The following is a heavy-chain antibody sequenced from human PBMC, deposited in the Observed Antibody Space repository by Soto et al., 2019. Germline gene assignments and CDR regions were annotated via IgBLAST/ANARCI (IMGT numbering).Heavy chain of an antibody. V-gene: IGHV4-4*08. Sequence: PSETLSLTCSVSGASISSYYYSLIRQTPGKGLEWIGYIYLGGSINYKPSLKSRVSISLDTSKNQFSLRLTSVTAADTAVYFCARFSTLGKDYGVDVWGQGTTVTVSS. CDR2: IYLGGSI. J-gene: IGHJ6*02. D-gene: IGHD2-2*01. CDR3: ARFSTLGKDYGVDV. CDR1: GASISSYY.